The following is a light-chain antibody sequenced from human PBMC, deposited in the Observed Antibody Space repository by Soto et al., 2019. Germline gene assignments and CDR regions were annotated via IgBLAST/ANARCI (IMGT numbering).Light chain of an antibody. Sequence: QLVLTQSPSASASLGASVKLTCTLSSGHSNYAIAWHQQQPEKGPRYLMKLNNDGSHSKGDGIPDRFSGSSSGAERYLTISSLQSEDESDYYCQTWDTGISVVFGGGTKL. V-gene: IGLV4-69*01. J-gene: IGLJ2*01. CDR2: LNNDGSH. CDR1: SGHSNYA. CDR3: QTWDTGISVV.